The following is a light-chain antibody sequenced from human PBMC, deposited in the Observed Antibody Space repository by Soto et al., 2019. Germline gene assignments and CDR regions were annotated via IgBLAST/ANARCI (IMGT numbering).Light chain of an antibody. Sequence: EIGTTQSPATLSGSPGERATLSCRASQSVSSNLAWYQKKPGQAPRLIIYGASNRATGIPARFSGSGSGTDFNLTISRLETEDFAVYYCQQYGSSPRTFGQGTKVDIK. CDR1: QSVSSN. J-gene: IGKJ1*01. V-gene: IGKV3-20*01. CDR2: GAS. CDR3: QQYGSSPRT.